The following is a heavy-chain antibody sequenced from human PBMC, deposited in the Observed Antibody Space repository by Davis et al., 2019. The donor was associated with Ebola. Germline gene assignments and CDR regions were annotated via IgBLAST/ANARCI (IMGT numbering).Heavy chain of an antibody. J-gene: IGHJ5*02. CDR1: GYTFTSYD. V-gene: IGHV1-8*01. Sequence: ASVKVSCKASGYTFTSYDINWLRQATGQGLEWMGWMNPNSGNTGYAQKFQGRVTMTRNTSISTAYMELSSLRSEDTAGYYCAREGGSYYGNWFDPWGQGTLVTVSS. CDR2: MNPNSGNT. D-gene: IGHD1-26*01. CDR3: AREGGSYYGNWFDP.